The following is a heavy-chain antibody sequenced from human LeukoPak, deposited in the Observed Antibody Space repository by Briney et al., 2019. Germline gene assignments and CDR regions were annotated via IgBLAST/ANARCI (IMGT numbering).Heavy chain of an antibody. CDR3: ARDREIYDFWKGDGNWFDP. CDR1: GGSISDYF. CDR2: IYARGNT. V-gene: IGHV4-4*07. J-gene: IGHJ5*02. Sequence: PSETLSLTCTVSGGSISDYFWSWIRQPAGKRLEWIGRIYARGNTNYNPSLESRVTMSVDTSKNQFSLRLTSLTAADTAIYYCARDREIYDFWKGDGNWFDPWGQGTLVTVSS. D-gene: IGHD3-3*01.